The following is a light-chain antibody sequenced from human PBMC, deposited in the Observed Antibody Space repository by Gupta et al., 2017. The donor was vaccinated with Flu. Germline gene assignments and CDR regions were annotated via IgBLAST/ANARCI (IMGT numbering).Light chain of an antibody. CDR3: SSYAGSHWV. CDR1: SSDVGGYNF. J-gene: IGLJ3*02. V-gene: IGLV2-8*01. CDR2: GVN. Sequence: QSALTQPPSASGSPAQSVTISCSGTSSDVGGYNFVSWYQHHPGKAPKIMIHGVNKRPSGVPDRFSGSKSGNTASLTVSGLQAEDEADYYCSSYAGSHWVFGGGTKVTVL.